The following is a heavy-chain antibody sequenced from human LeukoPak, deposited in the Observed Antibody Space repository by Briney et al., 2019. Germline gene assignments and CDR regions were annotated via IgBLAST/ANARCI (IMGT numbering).Heavy chain of an antibody. D-gene: IGHD5-18*01. CDR2: ISSSGSTI. V-gene: IGHV3-48*03. Sequence: GGSLRLSCAASGFTFSNYEMNWVRQAPGKGLEWVSYISSSGSTIYYANSVKGRFTISRDNAKNSLYLQMNSLRAEDTAVYYCAQIYTYGSSQFDYWGQGTLVTVSS. CDR3: AQIYTYGSSQFDY. CDR1: GFTFSNYE. J-gene: IGHJ4*02.